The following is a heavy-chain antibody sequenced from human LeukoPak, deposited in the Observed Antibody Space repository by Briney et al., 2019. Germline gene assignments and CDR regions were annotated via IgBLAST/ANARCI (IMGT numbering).Heavy chain of an antibody. CDR1: GYTFTSYD. CDR3: ARLVPAASYYFDY. CDR2: VNPNSGNT. J-gene: IGHJ4*02. Sequence: ASVKVSCKASGYTFTSYDINWVRQATGQGLEWMGWVNPNSGNTGYAQKFQGRVTMTRNTSISTAYMELSSLRSEDTAVYYCARLVPAASYYFDYWGQGTLVTVSS. D-gene: IGHD2-2*01. V-gene: IGHV1-8*01.